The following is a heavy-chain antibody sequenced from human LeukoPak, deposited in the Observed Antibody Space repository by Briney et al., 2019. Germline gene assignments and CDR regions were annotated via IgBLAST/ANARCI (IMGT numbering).Heavy chain of an antibody. J-gene: IGHJ2*01. Sequence: PGRSLRLSCAASGFTFSSYGMHWVRQAPGKGLEWVAVISYDGSNKYYADSVKGRFTISRDNSKNTLYLQMNSLRAEDTAVYYCAKDREIAAADPWYFDLWGRGTLVTVSS. V-gene: IGHV3-30*18. D-gene: IGHD6-13*01. CDR1: GFTFSSYG. CDR3: AKDREIAAADPWYFDL. CDR2: ISYDGSNK.